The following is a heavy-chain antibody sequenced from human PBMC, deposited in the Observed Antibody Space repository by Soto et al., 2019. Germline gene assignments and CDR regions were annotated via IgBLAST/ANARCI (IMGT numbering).Heavy chain of an antibody. CDR3: ARDAARYPYCSSSSGYRGCAY. J-gene: IGHJ4*02. Sequence: QVQLQESGPGLVKPSETLSLTCTVSGGSISSYYWRWIRQPPGKGLEWIGSIYYRGSTNYNPSLKSRVTIAVDTSNKQFSLKVSSVTAAETVVDYCARDAARYPYCSSSSGYRGCAYWGQGTLVTVSS. D-gene: IGHD2-2*01. CDR1: GGSISSYY. CDR2: IYYRGST. V-gene: IGHV4-59*01.